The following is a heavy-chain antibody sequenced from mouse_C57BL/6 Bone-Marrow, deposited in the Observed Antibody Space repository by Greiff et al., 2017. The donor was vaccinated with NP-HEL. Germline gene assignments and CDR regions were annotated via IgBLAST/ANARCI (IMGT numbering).Heavy chain of an antibody. J-gene: IGHJ3*01. Sequence: QVQLQQPGAELVRPGTSVKLSCKASGYTFTSYWMHWVKQRPGQGLEWIGVIDPSDSYTNYNQKFKGKATLTVDTSSSTAYMQLSSLTSEDSAVYCCARNYYGSPWLAYWGQGTLVTVSA. CDR3: ARNYYGSPWLAY. D-gene: IGHD1-1*01. CDR1: GYTFTSYW. CDR2: IDPSDSYT. V-gene: IGHV1-59*01.